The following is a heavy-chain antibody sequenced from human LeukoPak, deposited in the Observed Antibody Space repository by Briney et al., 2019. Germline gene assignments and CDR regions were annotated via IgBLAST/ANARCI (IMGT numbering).Heavy chain of an antibody. CDR3: ARVDGVTNFDY. CDR2: MNPNSGTT. V-gene: IGHV1-8*03. CDR1: GGTFSSYA. D-gene: IGHD4-23*01. Sequence: ASVKVSCKASGGTFSSYAINWVRQAPGQGLEWMGWMNPNSGTTGYAQKFQGRVTITRNTSISTAYMELSSLRSEDTAVYYCARVDGVTNFDYWGQGTLVTVSS. J-gene: IGHJ4*02.